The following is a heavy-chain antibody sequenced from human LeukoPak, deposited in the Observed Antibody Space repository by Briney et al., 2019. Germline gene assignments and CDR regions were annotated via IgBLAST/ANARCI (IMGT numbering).Heavy chain of an antibody. CDR3: AEGGIAAAGRWWFDP. V-gene: IGHV4-4*07. CDR2: IYTSGST. J-gene: IGHJ5*02. D-gene: IGHD6-13*01. Sequence: SETLSLTCTVSGGSISNYYWSWIRQPAGKGLEWIGRIYTSGSTNYNPSLKSRVTMSLDTSKNQFSLKLSSVTAADTAVYYCAEGGIAAAGRWWFDPWGQGTLVTVSS. CDR1: GGSISNYY.